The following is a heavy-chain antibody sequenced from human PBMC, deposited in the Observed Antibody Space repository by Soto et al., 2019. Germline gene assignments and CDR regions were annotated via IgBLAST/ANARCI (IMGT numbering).Heavy chain of an antibody. CDR1: GFTFSNYY. D-gene: IGHD6-19*01. Sequence: ESGGGLVKPGGSLRLSCTATGFTFSNYYMAGIRQAPGKGLEWVSYITSSGATTSYAESVRGRFAISRDKNSLFLEMSSLRGEDTAVYFCASLAVSGHSDYWGQGTLVTVSS. J-gene: IGHJ4*02. V-gene: IGHV3-11*01. CDR3: ASLAVSGHSDY. CDR2: ITSSGATT.